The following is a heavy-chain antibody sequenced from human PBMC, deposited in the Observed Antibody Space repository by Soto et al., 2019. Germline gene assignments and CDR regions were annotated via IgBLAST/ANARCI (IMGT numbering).Heavy chain of an antibody. CDR3: AKRPLKFEGSYFDY. V-gene: IGHV3-23*01. CDR1: GFTFTNYP. D-gene: IGHD3-10*01. CDR2: ISGSVGST. J-gene: IGHJ4*02. Sequence: EVQVLDSGGGLVQPGGSLRLSCAASGFTFTNYPMAWVRQAPAKGLEWVSTISGSVGSTFYEDSVKGRFTISRDNSKNTVYLQMNSLRVEDTAVYYCAKRPLKFEGSYFDYWGQGTLVTVSS.